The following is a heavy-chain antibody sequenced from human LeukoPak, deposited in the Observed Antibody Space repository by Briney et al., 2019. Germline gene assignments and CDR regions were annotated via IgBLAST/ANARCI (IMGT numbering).Heavy chain of an antibody. J-gene: IGHJ4*02. CDR3: AKIGPIVGDVVYF. Sequence: PGGSLRLSCAASGFTFSIYGLHWVRQAPGKGLEWVAFIRYDATGQYYADSVTGRFTISRDNSKSMLYLQMNSLRPEDTAMYYCAKIGPIVGDVVYFWGQGTLVTVSS. V-gene: IGHV3-30*02. CDR2: IRYDATGQ. D-gene: IGHD1-26*01. CDR1: GFTFSIYG.